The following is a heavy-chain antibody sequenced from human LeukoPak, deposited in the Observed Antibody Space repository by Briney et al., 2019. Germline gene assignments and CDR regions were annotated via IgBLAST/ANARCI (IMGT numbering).Heavy chain of an antibody. D-gene: IGHD6-13*01. V-gene: IGHV4-4*07. J-gene: IGHJ4*02. CDR1: GSSISSYY. CDR2: IYNSGST. CDR3: ARGGDSSSWSVDY. Sequence: PSETLSLTCTVSGSSISSYYWTWIRQPAGKGLEWIGRIYNSGSTNYNPSLKSRVTMSIDTSKHQFSLKLTSVTAADTAVYYCARGGDSSSWSVDYWGQGTLVTVSS.